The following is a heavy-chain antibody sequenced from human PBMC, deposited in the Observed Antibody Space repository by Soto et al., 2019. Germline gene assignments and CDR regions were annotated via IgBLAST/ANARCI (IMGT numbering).Heavy chain of an antibody. J-gene: IGHJ4*02. D-gene: IGHD3-10*01. CDR2: IYYSGSS. CDR3: ASFGVIGEPFEY. Sequence: PSETLSLTCTVSGGSISSGDHYWSWIRQPPGKGLEWIGYIYYSGSSYYNPSLKSQVTVSLDTSKNQFSLKLNSVTAADTAVYYCASFGVIGEPFEYWGQGTLVTVSS. CDR1: GGSISSGDHY. V-gene: IGHV4-30-4*01.